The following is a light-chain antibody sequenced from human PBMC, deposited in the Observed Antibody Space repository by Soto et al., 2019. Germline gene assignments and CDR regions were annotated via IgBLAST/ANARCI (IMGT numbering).Light chain of an antibody. CDR3: QQYGGSPLT. CDR1: QTVTSSY. V-gene: IGKV3-20*01. Sequence: EIVLTQSPGTLSLSPGERVTLSCRASQTVTSSYLGWYQQKPGQAPRLLIYGASSRDTGVPYRFSGSGSGTDFTLTISRLEPEDFAVYYCQQYGGSPLTFGPGTKVDIK. CDR2: GAS. J-gene: IGKJ3*01.